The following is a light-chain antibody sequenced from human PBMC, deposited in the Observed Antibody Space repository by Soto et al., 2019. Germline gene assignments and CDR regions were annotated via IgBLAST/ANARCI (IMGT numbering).Light chain of an antibody. CDR3: AAWDDSLNGPV. Sequence: QSVLTQPPSSSGTPGQRVTISCSGSSSNIGSNAVNWYQHLPGTAPKLLIYRANQRPSGVPDRFSGSKSGTSASLAISGLQSEDEADYYCAAWDDSLNGPVFGGGTQLTVL. CDR2: RAN. V-gene: IGLV1-44*01. CDR1: SSNIGSNA. J-gene: IGLJ2*01.